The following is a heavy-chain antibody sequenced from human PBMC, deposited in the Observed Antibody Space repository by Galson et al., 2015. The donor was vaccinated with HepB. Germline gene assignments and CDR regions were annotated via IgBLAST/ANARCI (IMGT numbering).Heavy chain of an antibody. CDR1: GFTLSSYG. Sequence: SLRLSCAASGFTLSSYGMNWVRQAPGKGLEWVSFISSGSSYIYYAESVKGRFTISRDNARNSLYLQMSSLRVEDTAVYYCARVNGRQLPLDYWGQGTLVTVSS. D-gene: IGHD2-2*01. CDR2: ISSGSSYI. J-gene: IGHJ4*02. V-gene: IGHV3-21*01. CDR3: ARVNGRQLPLDY.